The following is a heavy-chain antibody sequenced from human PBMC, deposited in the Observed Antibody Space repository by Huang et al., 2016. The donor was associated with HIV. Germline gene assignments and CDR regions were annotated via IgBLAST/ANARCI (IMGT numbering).Heavy chain of an antibody. V-gene: IGHV3-30*02. CDR3: ARAVDGFNSKGFYMDV. J-gene: IGHJ6*03. CDR2: IQSDGSNE. Sequence: QVQLVESGGGVVQPGGSLRLSCGAFGFIFDNFGMHWVRQGTGKGLEWVAFIQSDGSNEYNGESVKGRFSISRDNFENMVYLQMNSLGDGDTAIYYCARAVDGFNSKGFYMDVWGKGTAVIVSS. CDR1: GFIFDNFG. D-gene: IGHD5-12*01.